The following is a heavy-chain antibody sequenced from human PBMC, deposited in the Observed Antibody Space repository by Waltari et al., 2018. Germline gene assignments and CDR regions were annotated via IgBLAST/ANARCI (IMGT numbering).Heavy chain of an antibody. Sequence: EVQLVESGGVVVQPGGSLRLACAASGFTFEDYAMPWVRQAPGKGLEWVSLISWDGGSTYYADSVKGRFTISRDNSKNSLYLQMNSLRAEDTALYYCAKDIGRPEGAFDIWGQGTMVTVSS. V-gene: IGHV3-43D*04. CDR1: GFTFEDYA. CDR2: ISWDGGST. CDR3: AKDIGRPEGAFDI. J-gene: IGHJ3*02. D-gene: IGHD1-26*01.